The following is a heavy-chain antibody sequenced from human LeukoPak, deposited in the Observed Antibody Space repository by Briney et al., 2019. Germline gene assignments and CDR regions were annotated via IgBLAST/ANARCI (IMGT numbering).Heavy chain of an antibody. V-gene: IGHV3-30*02. CDR1: GFTFSSYG. Sequence: GGSLRLSCAASGFTFSSYGMHWVRQAPGKGLEWVAFIRYDGSNKYYADSMKGRFTISRDNYKNKLYLQMNSLRAEDTAVYYCAKDAGSYYDSSGYYFWFDPWGQGTLATVSS. D-gene: IGHD3-22*01. J-gene: IGHJ5*02. CDR3: AKDAGSYYDSSGYYFWFDP. CDR2: IRYDGSNK.